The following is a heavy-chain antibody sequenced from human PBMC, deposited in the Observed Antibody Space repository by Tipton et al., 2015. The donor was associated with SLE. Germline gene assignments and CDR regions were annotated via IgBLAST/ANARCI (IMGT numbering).Heavy chain of an antibody. J-gene: IGHJ3*02. D-gene: IGHD3-10*01. CDR3: ARDRAVLLGAFDI. CDR2: IYYSGST. V-gene: IGHV4-59*11. CDR1: GGSISSHY. Sequence: TLSLTCTVSGGSISSHYWHWIRQPPGKGLEWIGYIYYSGSTNYNPPLKSRVTISVDTSKNRFSLKLGSVTAADTAVYYCARDRAVLLGAFDIWGQGTMVTVSS.